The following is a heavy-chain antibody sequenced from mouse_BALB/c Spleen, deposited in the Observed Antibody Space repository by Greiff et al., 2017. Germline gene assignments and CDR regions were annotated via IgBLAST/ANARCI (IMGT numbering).Heavy chain of an antibody. CDR2: ISSGGST. CDR3: ARERDYYGRSPYYYAMVY. J-gene: IGHJ4*01. D-gene: IGHD1-1*01. CDR1: GFTFSSYA. V-gene: IGHV5-6-5*01. Sequence: EVHLVESGGGLVKPGGSLKLSCAASGFTFSSYAMSWVRQTPEKRLEWVASISSGGSTYYPDSVKGRFTISRDNARNILYLQMSSLRSEDTAMYYCARERDYYGRSPYYYAMVYGGRGTSVTVSS.